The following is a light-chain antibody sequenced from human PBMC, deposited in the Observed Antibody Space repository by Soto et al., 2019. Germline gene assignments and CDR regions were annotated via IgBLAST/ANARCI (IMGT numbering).Light chain of an antibody. J-gene: IGLJ1*01. CDR3: SSYTSSSTLV. V-gene: IGLV2-14*01. Sequence: QSALTQPASVSGSPGQSITISCTGTSSDVGGHNSVAWYQHNPGKAPKLMIYDVSNRPSGVSSRFSGSKSGNTASLSISGLQAEDEDDYYCSSYTSSSTLVFGTGTKVTVL. CDR1: SSDVGGHNS. CDR2: DVS.